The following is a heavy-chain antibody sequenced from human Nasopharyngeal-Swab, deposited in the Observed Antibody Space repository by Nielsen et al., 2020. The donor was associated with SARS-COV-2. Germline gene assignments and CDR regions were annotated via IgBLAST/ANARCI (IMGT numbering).Heavy chain of an antibody. CDR2: INPNSGGT. CDR1: GYTFTGYY. CDR3: ARDEDPLWFGELFP. D-gene: IGHD3-10*01. J-gene: IGHJ5*02. V-gene: IGHV1-2*04. Sequence: ASVKVSCKASGYTFTGYYMHWVRQAPGQGLEWMGWINPNSGGTNYAQKFQGWVTMTRDTSISTAYMDLSRLRSDDTAVYYCARDEDPLWFGELFPWGQGTLVTVSS.